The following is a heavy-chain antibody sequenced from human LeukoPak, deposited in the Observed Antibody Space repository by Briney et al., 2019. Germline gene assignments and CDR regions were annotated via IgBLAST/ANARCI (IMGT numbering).Heavy chain of an antibody. J-gene: IGHJ3*02. Sequence: ASVKVSCKASGYTFTGYYMHWVRQAPGQGLEWMGWINPNSGGTNYAQKFQGRVTMTRDTSISTAFMELSRLRSDDTAVYYCARGAIVGATNDAFDIWDQGTMVTVSS. CDR1: GYTFTGYY. D-gene: IGHD1-26*01. CDR3: ARGAIVGATNDAFDI. CDR2: INPNSGGT. V-gene: IGHV1-2*02.